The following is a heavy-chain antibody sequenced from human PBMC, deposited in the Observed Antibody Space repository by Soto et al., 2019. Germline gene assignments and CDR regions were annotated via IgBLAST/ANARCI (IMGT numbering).Heavy chain of an antibody. D-gene: IGHD3-9*01. J-gene: IGHJ4*02. CDR3: ARLRYFDWLLPTYYFDY. CDR1: GGSISSGSYY. CDR2: IYYSGST. V-gene: IGHV4-39*01. Sequence: SETLSLTCTVSGGSISSGSYYWGWSRQPPGKGLEWIGSIYYSGSTYYNPSLKSRVTISVDTSKNQFSLKLSSVTAADTAVYYCARLRYFDWLLPTYYFDYWGQGTLVTVSS.